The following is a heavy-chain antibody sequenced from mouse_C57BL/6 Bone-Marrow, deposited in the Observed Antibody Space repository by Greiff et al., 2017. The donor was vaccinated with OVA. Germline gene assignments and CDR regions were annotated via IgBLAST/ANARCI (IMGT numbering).Heavy chain of an antibody. CDR3: ARIAYDGYYGYWYFDV. J-gene: IGHJ1*03. CDR1: GFSLSTFGMG. CDR2: IWWDDDK. D-gene: IGHD2-3*01. Sequence: QVTLKVCGPGILQPSQPLSLTCSFSGFSLSTFGMGVGWIRQPSGKGLEWLAHIWWDDDKYYNPALKSRLTISKDTSKNQVFLKIANVDTADTATYYCARIAYDGYYGYWYFDVWGTGTTVTVSS. V-gene: IGHV8-8*01.